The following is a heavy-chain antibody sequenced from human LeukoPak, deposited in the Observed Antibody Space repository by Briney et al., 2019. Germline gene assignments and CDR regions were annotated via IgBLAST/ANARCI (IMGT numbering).Heavy chain of an antibody. CDR1: GFTVSSNY. J-gene: IGHJ4*02. D-gene: IGHD3-22*01. Sequence: PGGSLRLSCAASGFTVSSNYMSWVRQAPRKGLEWVSSISARGGTTDYADSGKGRFTISRDNSQNTLYLQMNSLRTEDTAVYYCAKEEKDYYDSSGYYPIDYWGQGTLVTVSS. V-gene: IGHV3-23*01. CDR2: ISARGGTT. CDR3: AKEEKDYYDSSGYYPIDY.